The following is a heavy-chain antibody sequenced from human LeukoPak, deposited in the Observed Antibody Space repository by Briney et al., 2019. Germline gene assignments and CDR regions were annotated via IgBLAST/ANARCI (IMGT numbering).Heavy chain of an antibody. CDR1: GGSISSYY. CDR3: ARNGLRYFDWLMPDYFDY. D-gene: IGHD3-9*01. Sequence: SETLSLTCTVSGGSISSYYWSWIRQPPGKGLEWIGYIYYSGSTNYNPSLKSRVTISVDTSKNQFSLKLSSVTAADTAVYYCARNGLRYFDWLMPDYFDYWGQGTLVTVSS. V-gene: IGHV4-59*12. CDR2: IYYSGST. J-gene: IGHJ4*02.